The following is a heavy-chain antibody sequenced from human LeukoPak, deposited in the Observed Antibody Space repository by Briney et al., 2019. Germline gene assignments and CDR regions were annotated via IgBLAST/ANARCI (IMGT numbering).Heavy chain of an antibody. CDR3: ARRYYDILTGYSCYFDY. Sequence: SETLSLTCDVYGGSFSGYYWSWIRQPPGKGLEWIGEINHSGSTNYNPSLKSRVTISVDTSKNQFSLKLSSVTAADTAVYYCARRYYDILTGYSCYFDYWGQGTLVTVSS. CDR1: GGSFSGYY. CDR2: INHSGST. D-gene: IGHD3-9*01. V-gene: IGHV4-34*01. J-gene: IGHJ4*02.